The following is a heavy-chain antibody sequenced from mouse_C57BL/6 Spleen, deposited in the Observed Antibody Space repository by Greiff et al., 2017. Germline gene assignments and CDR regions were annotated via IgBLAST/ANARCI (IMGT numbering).Heavy chain of an antibody. J-gene: IGHJ4*01. V-gene: IGHV1-50*01. Sequence: QVQLQQPGAELVKPGASVKLSCKASGYTFTSYWMQWVKQRPGQGLEWIGEIDPSDSYTNYNQKFKGKATLTVDTSSSTAYMQLSSLQSEDSAVYYCARKTGMDYWGQGTSVTVSS. CDR1: GYTFTSYW. D-gene: IGHD4-1*01. CDR3: ARKTGMDY. CDR2: IDPSDSYT.